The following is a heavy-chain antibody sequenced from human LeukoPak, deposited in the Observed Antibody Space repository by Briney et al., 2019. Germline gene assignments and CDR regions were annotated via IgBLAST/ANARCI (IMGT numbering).Heavy chain of an antibody. D-gene: IGHD4-17*01. J-gene: IGHJ4*02. CDR3: ARIYGDYVFEGSSYYFDY. CDR2: IYHSGST. V-gene: IGHV4-38-2*02. CDR1: GYSISSGYD. Sequence: SETLSLTCTVSGYSISSGYDWGWIRPPPGKGLEWIGNIYHSGSTYYNPSLKSRVTISVDTSKNQFSLKLSSVTAADTAVYYCARIYGDYVFEGSSYYFDYWGQGALVTVSS.